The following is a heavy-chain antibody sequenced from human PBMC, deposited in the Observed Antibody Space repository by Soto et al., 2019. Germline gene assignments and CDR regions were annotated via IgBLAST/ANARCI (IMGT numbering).Heavy chain of an antibody. D-gene: IGHD6-19*01. Sequence: ASETLSLTCSVFGGSMSPYYWSWIRQSPGKGLEWIANIYYSGSTNYNPSLKSRVTISVDTSKNQFSLKLSSVTAADTAVYYCAGDSSGINYWGQGTLVTVSS. J-gene: IGHJ4*02. CDR3: AGDSSGINY. V-gene: IGHV4-59*01. CDR1: GGSMSPYY. CDR2: IYYSGST.